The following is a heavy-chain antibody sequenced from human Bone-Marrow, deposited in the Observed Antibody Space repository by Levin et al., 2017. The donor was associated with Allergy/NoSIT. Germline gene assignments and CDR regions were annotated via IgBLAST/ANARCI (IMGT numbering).Heavy chain of an antibody. CDR3: ARDIREGNSYGWFDR. CDR1: GFTFSRYA. D-gene: IGHD5-24*01. CDR2: ISGSGGST. Sequence: PGGSLRLSCAASGFTFSRYAMSWVREAPGKEMEWVAAISGSGGSTYYGDSVKGRVTISRDNSKNTLYLEMNSLRAEDTAVYYCARDIREGNSYGWFDRWGQGTLVTVSS. J-gene: IGHJ5*02. V-gene: IGHV3-23*01.